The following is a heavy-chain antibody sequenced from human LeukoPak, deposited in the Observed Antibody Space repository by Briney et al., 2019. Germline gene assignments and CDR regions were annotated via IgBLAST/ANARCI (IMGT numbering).Heavy chain of an antibody. V-gene: IGHV3-23*01. D-gene: IGHD3-22*01. CDR2: ISGSGGRT. Sequence: PGGSLRLSCAASGFTFSSYAMSWVRQAPGKGLEWVSGISGSGGRTYYADSVKGRFTISRDNSKNTLYLQMNSLRAEDTAVYYCAKRGNYDSSGYYLWGQGTLVTVSS. CDR3: AKRGNYDSSGYYL. J-gene: IGHJ5*02. CDR1: GFTFSSYA.